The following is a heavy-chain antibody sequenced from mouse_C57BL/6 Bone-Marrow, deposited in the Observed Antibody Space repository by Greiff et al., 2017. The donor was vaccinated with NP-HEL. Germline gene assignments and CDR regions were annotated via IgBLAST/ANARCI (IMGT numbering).Heavy chain of an antibody. CDR2: INSDGGST. D-gene: IGHD2-4*01. CDR3: ARHTMITTGDWYFDV. CDR1: EYEFPSHD. Sequence: VQLQQSGGGLVQPGESLKLSCESNEYEFPSHDMSWVRKTPEKRLELVAAINSDGGSTYYPDTMERRFIISRDNTKKTLYLQMSSLRSEDTALDYCARHTMITTGDWYFDVWGTGTTVTVSS. V-gene: IGHV5-2*01. J-gene: IGHJ1*03.